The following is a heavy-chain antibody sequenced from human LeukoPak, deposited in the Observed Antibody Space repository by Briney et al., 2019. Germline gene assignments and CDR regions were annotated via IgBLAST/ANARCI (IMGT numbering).Heavy chain of an antibody. CDR1: GGSISSSNW. V-gene: IGHV4-4*02. J-gene: IGHJ4*02. Sequence: PSRTLSLTCAVSGGSISSSNWWSWVRQPPGKGLEWIGEIYHSGSTNYNPSLKRRVTISVDKPKNQFSLKLNSVTAADTAVYYCARGVELFSSGFGYWGQGTLVTVSS. CDR2: IYHSGST. CDR3: ARGVELFSSGFGY. D-gene: IGHD6-19*01.